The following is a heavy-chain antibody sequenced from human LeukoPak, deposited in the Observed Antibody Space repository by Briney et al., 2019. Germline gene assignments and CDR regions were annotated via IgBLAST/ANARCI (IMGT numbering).Heavy chain of an antibody. D-gene: IGHD3-22*01. V-gene: IGHV4-4*07. CDR2: IYTSGST. J-gene: IGHJ3*02. CDR1: GGSITSYY. CDR3: ARAYDSSGYSRSDAFDI. Sequence: SETLSLTCTVSGGSITSYYWNWIRQAPGKGLEWIGRIYTSGSTNYNPSLKSRVTMSVDTSKNQFSLKLSSVTAADTAVYYCARAYDSSGYSRSDAFDIWGQGTMVTVSS.